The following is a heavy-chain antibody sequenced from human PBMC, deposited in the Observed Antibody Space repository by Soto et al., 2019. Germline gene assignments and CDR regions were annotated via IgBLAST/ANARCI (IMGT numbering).Heavy chain of an antibody. J-gene: IGHJ6*02. D-gene: IGHD3-10*01. CDR1: GFSFSTTGMG. CDR2: LYWADDK. CDR3: VRRHYYGSGRLGVDG. V-gene: IGHV2-5*02. Sequence: QITLKESGPTLVRPTETLTLTCSFSGFSFSTTGMGVGWVRQPPGEALAWLALLYWADDKRYSPSLKSRLSITADTSKYQVVFIMTRRDFVYTASYYCVRRHYYGSGRLGVDGWGQGFTVTVSS.